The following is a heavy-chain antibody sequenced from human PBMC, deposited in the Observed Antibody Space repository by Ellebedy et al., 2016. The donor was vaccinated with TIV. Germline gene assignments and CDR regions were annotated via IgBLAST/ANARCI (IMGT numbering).Heavy chain of an antibody. CDR2: IYTSGST. CDR1: GGSISSYY. J-gene: IGHJ6*02. D-gene: IGHD2-21*02. CDR3: ARDRIVVVTAGDFYGMDV. Sequence: SETLSLTCTVSGGSISSYYWGWIRQPAGKGLEWIGRIYTSGSTNYNPSLKRRVTMSVDTSKNQFSLKLSSVTAADTAVYYCARDRIVVVTAGDFYGMDVWGQGTTVTVSS. V-gene: IGHV4-4*07.